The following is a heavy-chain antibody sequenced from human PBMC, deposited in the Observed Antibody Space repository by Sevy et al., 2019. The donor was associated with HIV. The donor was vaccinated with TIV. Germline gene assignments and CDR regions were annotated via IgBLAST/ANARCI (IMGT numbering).Heavy chain of an antibody. D-gene: IGHD5-12*01. CDR3: TASRGYDFIINH. CDR2: IRSKTYCETA. CDR1: GFTFGDYG. V-gene: IGHV3-49*03. Sequence: GGSLRLSCVASGFTFGDYGMSWYRQAPGKGLEWVSLIRSKTYCETAQYVGSVGGRFTISRDDSKGIAYLQRNSLKAEDTAVYFCTASRGYDFIINHWGQGTLVTVSS. J-gene: IGHJ5*02.